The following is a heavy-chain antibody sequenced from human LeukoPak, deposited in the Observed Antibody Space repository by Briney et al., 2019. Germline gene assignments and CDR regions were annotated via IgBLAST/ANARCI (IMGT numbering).Heavy chain of an antibody. J-gene: IGHJ4*02. V-gene: IGHV3-48*03. Sequence: PGGSLRLSCAASGFTFSSFEMNWVRQAPGKGLEWVSHISSSGGTIFYADSVKGRFTISRDNAKNSLYLQMNSLRAEDMALYYCAKGGYSSSSQYFDYWGQGTLVTVSS. CDR2: ISSSGGTI. CDR3: AKGGYSSSSQYFDY. CDR1: GFTFSSFE. D-gene: IGHD6-6*01.